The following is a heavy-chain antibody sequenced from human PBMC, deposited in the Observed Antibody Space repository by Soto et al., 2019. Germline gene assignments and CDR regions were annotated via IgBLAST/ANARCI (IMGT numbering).Heavy chain of an antibody. Sequence: PGGSLRLSCAVSGFTFSSYEMNWVRQAPGKGLEWVSYIGTSGKTIYYADSVRGRFTISRDNAKNSLYLQMNSLRAEDTAVYYCARALLQRMDVWGQGTTVTVSS. CDR2: IGTSGKTI. V-gene: IGHV3-48*03. D-gene: IGHD1-1*01. CDR1: GFTFSSYE. J-gene: IGHJ6*02. CDR3: ARALLQRMDV.